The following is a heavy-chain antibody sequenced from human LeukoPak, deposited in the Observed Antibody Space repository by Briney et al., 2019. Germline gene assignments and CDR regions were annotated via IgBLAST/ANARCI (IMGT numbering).Heavy chain of an antibody. J-gene: IGHJ4*02. D-gene: IGHD3-10*01. CDR2: IAWNSGNT. CDR1: GFTFDNYA. V-gene: IGHV3-9*01. Sequence: GGPLRLSCAASGFTFDNYAMHWVRQAPGKGLEWVSGIAWNSGNTGFADSVKGRFTVSRDNAENSLYLEMNSLTPEDTAFYFCAKDMNSYGSGSSYNPWGPFDSWGQGTPVTVSS. CDR3: AKDMNSYGSGSSYNPWGPFDS.